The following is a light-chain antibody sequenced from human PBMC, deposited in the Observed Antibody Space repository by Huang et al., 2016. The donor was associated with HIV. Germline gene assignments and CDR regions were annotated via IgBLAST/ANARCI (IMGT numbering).Light chain of an antibody. Sequence: DIQMTQSPSSLSASVGDRVTITCRASQSISSYLNWDQQKPGKAPKLLIYAASSLQSGVPSRVSGSGSGTDFTLTISSLQPEDFATYYCQQSYNTPLLTFGGGTKVEIK. V-gene: IGKV1-39*01. CDR3: QQSYNTPLLT. CDR2: AAS. J-gene: IGKJ4*01. CDR1: QSISSY.